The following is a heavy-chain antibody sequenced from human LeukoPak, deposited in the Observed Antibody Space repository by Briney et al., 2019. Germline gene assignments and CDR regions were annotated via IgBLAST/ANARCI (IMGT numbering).Heavy chain of an antibody. D-gene: IGHD1-26*01. Sequence: SETLSLTCTVSGGSISSYYWSWIRQPPGKGLEWIGYVYYSGSTNYNPSLKSRVTISVDTSKNQFSLKLSSVTAADTAVYYCARAGTVGALTPTYYFDYWGQGTLVTVSS. J-gene: IGHJ4*02. CDR2: VYYSGST. CDR1: GGSISSYY. CDR3: ARAGTVGALTPTYYFDY. V-gene: IGHV4-59*01.